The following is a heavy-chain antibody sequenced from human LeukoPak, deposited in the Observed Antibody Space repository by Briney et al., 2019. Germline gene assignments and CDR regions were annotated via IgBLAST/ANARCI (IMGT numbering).Heavy chain of an antibody. CDR1: GFTFSSYG. CDR2: IWYDGSNK. Sequence: GGSLRLSCAASGFTFSSYGMHWVRQAPGKGLEWVAVIWYDGSNKYYADSVKGRFTISRDNSKNTLYLQMNSLRAEDTAVYYCARVGGHYDVLTGYSYYFDYWAREPWSPSPQ. D-gene: IGHD3-9*01. V-gene: IGHV3-33*01. CDR3: ARVGGHYDVLTGYSYYFDY. J-gene: IGHJ4*02.